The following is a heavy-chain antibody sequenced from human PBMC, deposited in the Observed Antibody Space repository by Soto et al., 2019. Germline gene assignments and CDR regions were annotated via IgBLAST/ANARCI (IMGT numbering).Heavy chain of an antibody. J-gene: IGHJ4*02. D-gene: IGHD3-16*01. CDR2: ISSSSSYI. Sequence: EVQLVESGGGLVKPGGSLRLSCAASGFTFSSYSMNWVRQAPGKGLEWVSSISSSSSYIYYADSVKGRFTISRDNAKNTLYLQMNSLRAEDTAVYYCARDLIMITFGGARPQPTDYWGQGTLVTVSS. CDR3: ARDLIMITFGGARPQPTDY. CDR1: GFTFSSYS. V-gene: IGHV3-21*01.